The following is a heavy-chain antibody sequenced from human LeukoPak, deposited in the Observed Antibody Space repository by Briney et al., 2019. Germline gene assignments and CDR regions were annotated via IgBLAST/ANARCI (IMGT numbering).Heavy chain of an antibody. V-gene: IGHV4-34*01. Sequence: SETLSLTRAVYGGSFSGYYWSWIRQPPGKGLEWIGEINHSGSTNYNPSLKSRATISVDTSKNQFSLKLSSVTAADTAVYYCARELVATGLDFDYWGQGTLVTVSS. D-gene: IGHD5-12*01. CDR2: INHSGST. J-gene: IGHJ4*02. CDR3: ARELVATGLDFDY. CDR1: GGSFSGYY.